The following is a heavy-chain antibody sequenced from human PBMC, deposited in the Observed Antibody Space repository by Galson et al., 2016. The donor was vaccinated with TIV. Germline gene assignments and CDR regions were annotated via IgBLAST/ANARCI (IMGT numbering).Heavy chain of an antibody. V-gene: IGHV1-69*13. CDR3: AREMYFYDSSRKGDAFDV. CDR2: INPIFGTA. J-gene: IGHJ3*01. CDR1: GGTFSNFV. Sequence: SVKVSCKASGGTFSNFVISWVRQAPGQGLEWMGSINPIFGTANYAQKFQGRVTLTADESTSTAYMELSNLRSEDTAVYYCAREMYFYDSSRKGDAFDVWGQGSMVTVSS. D-gene: IGHD3-22*01.